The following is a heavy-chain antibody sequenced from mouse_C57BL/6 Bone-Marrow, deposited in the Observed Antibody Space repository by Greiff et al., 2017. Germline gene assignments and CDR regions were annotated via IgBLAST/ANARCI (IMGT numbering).Heavy chain of an antibody. Sequence: EVQVVESGPELVKPGASVKIPCKASGYTFTDYNMDWVKQSHGKSLEWIGDINPNNGGTIYNQKFKGKATLTVDKSSSTAYMELRSLTSEDTAVYYCARSAFYYGNSWFAYWGQGTLVTVSA. D-gene: IGHD2-1*01. J-gene: IGHJ3*01. CDR2: INPNNGGT. V-gene: IGHV1-18*01. CDR3: ARSAFYYGNSWFAY. CDR1: GYTFTDYN.